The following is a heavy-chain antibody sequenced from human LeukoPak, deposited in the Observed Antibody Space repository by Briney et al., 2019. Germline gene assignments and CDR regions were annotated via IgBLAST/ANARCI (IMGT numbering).Heavy chain of an antibody. Sequence: VASVKVSCTASGYTFNSYGISWVRQAPGQGLEWMGWISAYNGNTNYAQKLQGRVTMTTDTSTSTAYMGLRSLRSDDTAVYYCARDVRELDSFDYWGQGTLVTVSS. J-gene: IGHJ4*02. V-gene: IGHV1-18*01. CDR1: GYTFNSYG. D-gene: IGHD6-13*01. CDR3: ARDVRELDSFDY. CDR2: ISAYNGNT.